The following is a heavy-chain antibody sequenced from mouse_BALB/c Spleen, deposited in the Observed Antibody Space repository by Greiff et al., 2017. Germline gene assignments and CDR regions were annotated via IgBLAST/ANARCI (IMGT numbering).Heavy chain of an antibody. V-gene: IGHV1-80*01. CDR3: AMDYYGSSYEAMDY. J-gene: IGHJ4*01. CDR2: IYPGDGDT. D-gene: IGHD1-1*01. CDR1: GYAFSSYW. Sequence: VQLQQSGAELVRPGSSVKISCKASGYAFSSYWMNWVKQRPGQGLEWIGQIYPGDGDTNYNGKFKGKATLTADKSSSTAYMQLSSLTSEDTAVYYCAMDYYGSSYEAMDYWGQGTSVTVSS.